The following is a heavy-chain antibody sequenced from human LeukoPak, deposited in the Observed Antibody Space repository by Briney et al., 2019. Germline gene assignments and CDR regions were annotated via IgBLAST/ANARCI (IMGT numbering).Heavy chain of an antibody. V-gene: IGHV4-61*02. J-gene: IGHJ6*03. Sequence: PSQTLSLTCTVSGGSITNLDYYWTWIRQPAGKRLEWIGRIYTSGGTNYNPSLKSRVTMSVDTSKNQFSLKLSSVTAADTAVYSCARVVRGSVWNAYYYYMDVWGKGTTVTVSS. D-gene: IGHD1-1*01. CDR1: GGSITNLDYY. CDR3: ARVVRGSVWNAYYYYMDV. CDR2: IYTSGGT.